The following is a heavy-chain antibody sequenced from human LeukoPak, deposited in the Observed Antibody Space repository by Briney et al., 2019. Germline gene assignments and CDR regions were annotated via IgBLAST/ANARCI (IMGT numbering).Heavy chain of an antibody. D-gene: IGHD4-17*01. J-gene: IGHJ5*01. Sequence: GGSLRLSCVASGFNVSSNYMSWVRQAPGKGLEWVSVIYSDGSTYYADSVKGRFTISRDNSKNTLYLQMNSLRAEDTAVYYCANPPTVTKIRFDSWGQGTLVTVSS. V-gene: IGHV3-53*01. CDR3: ANPPTVTKIRFDS. CDR1: GFNVSSNY. CDR2: IYSDGST.